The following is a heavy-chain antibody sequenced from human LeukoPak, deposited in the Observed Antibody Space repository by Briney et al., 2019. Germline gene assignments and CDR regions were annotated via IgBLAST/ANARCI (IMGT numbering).Heavy chain of an antibody. Sequence: SETLSLTCTVSGGSISSSSYYWGWIRQPPGKGLEWIGSIYYSGSTYYNPSLKSRVTISVDTSKNQFSLKLSSVTAADTAVYYCARGGVVTNNFDYWGQGTLVTVSS. CDR3: ARGGVVTNNFDY. CDR1: GGSISSSSYY. V-gene: IGHV4-39*01. J-gene: IGHJ4*02. CDR2: IYYSGST. D-gene: IGHD3-3*01.